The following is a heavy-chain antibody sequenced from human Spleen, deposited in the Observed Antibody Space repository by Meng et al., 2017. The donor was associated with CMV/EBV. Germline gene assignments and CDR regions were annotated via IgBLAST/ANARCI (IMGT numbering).Heavy chain of an antibody. V-gene: IGHV1-69*05. CDR2: INPIFDTT. Sequence: SVKVSCKASGGSFRSFAINWVRQDPGQGLEWMGGINPIFDTTNYAQKFQGRVTFTTDESTSTAYMELSSLRSQDAAVYYCARDYDYVWGSYRYLDYWGQGTLVTVSS. CDR3: ARDYDYVWGSYRYLDY. CDR1: GGSFRSFA. D-gene: IGHD3-16*02. J-gene: IGHJ4*02.